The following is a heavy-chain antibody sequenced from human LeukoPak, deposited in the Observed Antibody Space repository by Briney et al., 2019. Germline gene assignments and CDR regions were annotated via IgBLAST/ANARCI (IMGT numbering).Heavy chain of an antibody. V-gene: IGHV3-11*04. J-gene: IGHJ4*02. CDR3: ARDREVVAASDY. D-gene: IGHD2-15*01. Sequence: PGGSLILSCAASGFTLRDYYMSRSRQAPGKGLEWGSYISSSGSTIYYADSVKGRFTISRGNAKNSLYLQMNSLRAEDTAVYYCARDREVVAASDYWGQGTLVTVSS. CDR1: GFTLRDYY. CDR2: ISSSGSTI.